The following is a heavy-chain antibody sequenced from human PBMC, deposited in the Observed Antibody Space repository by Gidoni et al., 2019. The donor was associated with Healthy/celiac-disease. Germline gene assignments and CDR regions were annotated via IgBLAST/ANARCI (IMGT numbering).Heavy chain of an antibody. CDR1: GVTLSSYA. Sequence: EVQLLESGGGLVQPGGSRRLSGAASGVTLSSYAMRWVRRAPGKGLEWVLCISRWCCRPYFADPLNGLFPLSRDNSKNTLYLQMNSLSAEDTAVYYCAKARYHIRWDYFDYWGQGTLVTVSS. J-gene: IGHJ4*02. D-gene: IGHD3-9*01. CDR3: AKARYHIRWDYFDY. CDR2: ISRWCCRP. V-gene: IGHV3-23*01.